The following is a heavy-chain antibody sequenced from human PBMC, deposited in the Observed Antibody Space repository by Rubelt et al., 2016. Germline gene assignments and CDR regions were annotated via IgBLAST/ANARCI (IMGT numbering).Heavy chain of an antibody. J-gene: IGHJ5*02. CDR1: GGSISSSNW. V-gene: IGHV4-4*02. Sequence: QVQLQESGPGLVKPSGTLSLTCAVSGGSISSSNWWSWVRQPPGKGLEWIGEVYHSGSTNYNPTPKGVVTMSVDKAKNQVSLKLGSVTAADTAVDYCARGGIAAAGTGWFDPWGQGTLVTVSS. D-gene: IGHD6-13*01. CDR3: ARGGIAAAGTGWFDP. CDR2: VYHSGST.